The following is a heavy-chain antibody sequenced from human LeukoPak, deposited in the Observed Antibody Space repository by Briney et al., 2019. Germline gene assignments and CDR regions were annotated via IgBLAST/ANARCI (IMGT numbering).Heavy chain of an antibody. CDR2: IIPMFDIA. V-gene: IGHV1-69*04. J-gene: IGHJ4*02. D-gene: IGHD2-2*01. CDR1: GGTFSSYA. CDR3: AAAKDPIVVVPAATHGVFHY. Sequence: SVKVSCKASGGTFSSYAINWVRQAPGQGLEWMGRIIPMFDIANYAKKLKGRVTITADKSPSTVYMDLSSLRSEDTAVYYCAAAKDPIVVVPAATHGVFHYWGQGTLVTVSS.